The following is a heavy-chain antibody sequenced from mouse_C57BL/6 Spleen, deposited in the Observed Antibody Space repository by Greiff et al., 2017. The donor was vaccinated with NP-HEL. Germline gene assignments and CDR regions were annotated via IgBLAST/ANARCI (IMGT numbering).Heavy chain of an antibody. D-gene: IGHD2-5*01. V-gene: IGHV1-18*01. CDR3: ARRYYSNLYWYFDV. Sequence: VQLQQSGPELVKPGASVTIPCKASGYTFTDYNMDWVKQSHGKSLEWIGDINPNNGGTIYNQKFKGKATLTVDKSSSTAYMELRSLTSEDTAVYYCARRYYSNLYWYFDVWGTGTTVTVSS. CDR2: INPNNGGT. J-gene: IGHJ1*03. CDR1: GYTFTDYN.